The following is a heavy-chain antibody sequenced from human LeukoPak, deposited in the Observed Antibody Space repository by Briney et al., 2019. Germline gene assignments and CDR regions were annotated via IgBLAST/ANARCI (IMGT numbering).Heavy chain of an antibody. V-gene: IGHV3-33*06. CDR2: IWYDGSNK. J-gene: IGHJ4*02. CDR1: GFTFSSCG. D-gene: IGHD3-22*01. CDR3: AKDSRYYWDY. Sequence: GGSLRLSCAASGFTFSSCGMHWVRQAPGKGLEWVAVIWYDGSNKYYADSVKGRFTISRDNSKNTLYLQMNSLGAEDTAVYYCAKDSRYYWDYWRQGTLVTVSS.